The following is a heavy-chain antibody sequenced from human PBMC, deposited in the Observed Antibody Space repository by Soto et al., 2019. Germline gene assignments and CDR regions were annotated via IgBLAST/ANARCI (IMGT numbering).Heavy chain of an antibody. CDR3: VRNWRYYGGDYYYGMDA. Sequence: ITLKESGPTLVKPTQTLTLTCTFSGFSLNTGGVGVGWVRQPRGKAMEWLALIYWDDDERYRPSLRSRLNITKNTINNQVVLTMTNMEPEDTATYYCVRNWRYYGGDYYYGMDAWGQGTTVTVSS. CDR2: IYWDDDE. V-gene: IGHV2-5*02. D-gene: IGHD3-10*01. CDR1: GFSLNTGGVG. J-gene: IGHJ6*01.